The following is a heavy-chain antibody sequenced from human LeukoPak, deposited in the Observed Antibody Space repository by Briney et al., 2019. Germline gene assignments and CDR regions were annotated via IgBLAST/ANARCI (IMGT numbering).Heavy chain of an antibody. CDR3: ARVYYSNSYDYWYFDL. CDR1: GDSINTNIYY. V-gene: IGHV4-39*07. J-gene: IGHJ2*01. D-gene: IGHD6-13*01. Sequence: SETLSLTCTVSGDSINTNIYYWGWIRQPPGKGLEWIGHVYYSGSTNYNPSLKSRVTISVDTSKNQFSLKLSSVTAADTAVYYCARVYYSNSYDYWYFDLWGRGTLVTVSS. CDR2: VYYSGST.